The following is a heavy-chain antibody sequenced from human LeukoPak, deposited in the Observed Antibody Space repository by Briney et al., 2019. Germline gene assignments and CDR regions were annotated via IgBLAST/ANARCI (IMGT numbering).Heavy chain of an antibody. Sequence: ASVKVSCKASGGTFSSYAISWVQQAPGQGLEWMGGIIPIFGTANYAQKFQGRVTITADESTSTAYMELSSLRSEDTAVYYCATPDRDILTGYYNNYYYYGMDVWGKGTTVTVSS. CDR2: IIPIFGTA. V-gene: IGHV1-69*13. D-gene: IGHD3-9*01. CDR1: GGTFSSYA. CDR3: ATPDRDILTGYYNNYYYYGMDV. J-gene: IGHJ6*04.